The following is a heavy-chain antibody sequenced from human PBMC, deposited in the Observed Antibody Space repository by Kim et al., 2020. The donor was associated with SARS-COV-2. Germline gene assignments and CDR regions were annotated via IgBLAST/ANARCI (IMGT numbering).Heavy chain of an antibody. D-gene: IGHD1-26*01. Sequence: SETLSLTCTVSGGSISSSSYYWGWIRQPPGKGLEWIGSIYYSGSTYYNPSLKSRVTISVDTSKNQFSLKLSSVTAADTAVYYCARDSGSYPYYYYGMDVWGQGTTVTVSS. CDR3: ARDSGSYPYYYYGMDV. J-gene: IGHJ6*02. V-gene: IGHV4-39*07. CDR2: IYYSGST. CDR1: GGSISSSSYY.